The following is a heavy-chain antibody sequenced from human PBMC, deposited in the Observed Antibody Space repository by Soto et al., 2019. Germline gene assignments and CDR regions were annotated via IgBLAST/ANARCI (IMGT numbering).Heavy chain of an antibody. CDR2: ISGSGGST. D-gene: IGHD2-15*01. J-gene: IGHJ6*02. CDR1: GFTFSSYA. CDR3: ARSSTYCSGGSCYGYYYYGMDV. V-gene: IGHV3-23*01. Sequence: GRSLRLSCAASGFTFSSYAMSWVRQAPGKGLEWVSAISGSGGSTYYADSVKGRFTISRDNSKNTLYLQMNSLRAEDTAVYYCARSSTYCSGGSCYGYYYYGMDVWGQGTTVTVSS.